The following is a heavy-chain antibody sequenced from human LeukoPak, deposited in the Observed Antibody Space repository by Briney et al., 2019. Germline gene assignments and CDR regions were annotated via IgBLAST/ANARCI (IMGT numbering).Heavy chain of an antibody. J-gene: IGHJ3*02. CDR3: AKSLHDYENSWSELRGFDI. D-gene: IGHD4/OR15-4a*01. CDR1: GFTFRKHA. CDR2: IFTDGHHT. Sequence: PGGSLRLSCAASGFTFRKHAMSWVRQAPGKGLEWVSSIFTDGHHTYNADSVKGRFTISRDNSGNTLSLQMNSLRAEDTATYYCAKSLHDYENSWSELRGFDIWGRGTVVTVSS. V-gene: IGHV3-23*01.